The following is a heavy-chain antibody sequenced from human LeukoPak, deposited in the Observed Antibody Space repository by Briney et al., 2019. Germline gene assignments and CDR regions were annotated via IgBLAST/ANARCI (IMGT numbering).Heavy chain of an antibody. CDR3: ARDNSPASVGATE. CDR2: IYYTGST. V-gene: IGHV4-59*01. J-gene: IGHJ4*02. CDR1: GGSISTYY. D-gene: IGHD1-26*01. Sequence: PSETLSLTCTLSGGSISTYYWSWVRQPPGKGLEWIGYIYYTGSTDYNPSLKSRVTMSVDTSKNQFSLKLSSVTAADTAVYYCARDNSPASVGATEWGQGTLVTVSS.